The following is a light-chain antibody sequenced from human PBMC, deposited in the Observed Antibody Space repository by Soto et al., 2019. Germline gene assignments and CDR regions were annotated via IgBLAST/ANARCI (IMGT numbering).Light chain of an antibody. Sequence: EIVLTQSPATLSLSPGERATLSCRASRSVSRFLAWYQQKPGQTPRLLIYDASNRATGIPARFSGSGSGTDFTLTISSLEPEDFAFYYCQQRSNWPPRFSFGPGTKVDFK. CDR3: QQRSNWPPRFS. V-gene: IGKV3-11*01. J-gene: IGKJ3*01. CDR1: RSVSRF. CDR2: DAS.